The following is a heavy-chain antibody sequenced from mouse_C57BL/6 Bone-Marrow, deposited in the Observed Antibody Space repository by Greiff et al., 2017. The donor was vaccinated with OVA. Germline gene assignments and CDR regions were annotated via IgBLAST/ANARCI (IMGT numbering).Heavy chain of an antibody. V-gene: IGHV1-63*01. CDR2: IYPGGGYT. CDR1: GYTFTNYW. D-gene: IGHD2-1*01. CDR3: SSWNYGNYPFSD. Sequence: QVQLQQSGAELVRPGTSVKMSCKASGYTFTNYWIGWAQQRPGHGLEWIGDIYPGGGYTNYNEKFKGKAILTADKSSSTAFMQFSSLTSEDTAIYYCSSWNYGNYPFSDWGQGTLVTVSA. J-gene: IGHJ3*01.